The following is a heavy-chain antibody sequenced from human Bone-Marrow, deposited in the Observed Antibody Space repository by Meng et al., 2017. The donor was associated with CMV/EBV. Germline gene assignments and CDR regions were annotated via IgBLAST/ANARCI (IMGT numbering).Heavy chain of an antibody. CDR3: ARVRPWGACDH. J-gene: IGHJ4*02. Sequence: GGSLRLSCAASGFTFSASWMSWVRQAPGKGLEWVANIKEDGSEKYYVDSVKGRFTISRDNAKNSLYLQMNSLRAEDTAVYYCARVRPWGACDHWGQGSLVSVHS. CDR1: GFTFSASW. CDR2: IKEDGSEK. D-gene: IGHD1-26*01. V-gene: IGHV3-7*01.